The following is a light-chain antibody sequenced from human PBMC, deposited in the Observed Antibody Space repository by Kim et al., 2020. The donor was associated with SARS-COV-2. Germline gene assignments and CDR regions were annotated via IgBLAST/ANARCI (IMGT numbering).Light chain of an antibody. CDR3: QQRNNWPRT. Sequence: SFSPGEGSTLSCRASQSISTDLAWYQQKPGRAPRLVIFDASNRASGIPARFSGSGSGTDFTLTISSLEPEDFAVYFCQQRNNWPRTFGQGTKLEI. CDR2: DAS. CDR1: QSISTD. V-gene: IGKV3-11*01. J-gene: IGKJ2*01.